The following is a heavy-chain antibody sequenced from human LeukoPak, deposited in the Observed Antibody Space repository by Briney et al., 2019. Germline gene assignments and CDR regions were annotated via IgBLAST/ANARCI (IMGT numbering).Heavy chain of an antibody. V-gene: IGHV4-34*01. CDR2: INHSGST. J-gene: IGHJ4*02. Sequence: SETLSLTCAVYGASFSGFYWSWIRQPPMKGLEWIGEINHSGSTNYNTSLKSRVTISVDTSKNQFSLKLTSVTAADTAVYYCARGAGDYARYYFDSWGQGTLVTVSS. CDR1: GASFSGFY. D-gene: IGHD4-17*01. CDR3: ARGAGDYARYYFDS.